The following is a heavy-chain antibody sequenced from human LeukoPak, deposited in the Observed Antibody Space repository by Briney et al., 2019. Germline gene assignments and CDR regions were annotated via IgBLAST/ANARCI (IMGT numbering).Heavy chain of an antibody. CDR3: VKGGRHIVVVPDSPRDWFDL. D-gene: IGHD2-2*01. CDR1: GFTFNIYA. CDR2: ISSNGGST. J-gene: IGHJ5*02. V-gene: IGHV3-64D*06. Sequence: GGSLRLSCSASGFTFNIYAMHWVRQAPGKGLEYVSAISSNGGSTYYADSVKGRFTFSRDNSKNTLYLQMSSLRPEDTAVYYCVKGGRHIVVVPDSPRDWFDLWGQGTLVTVSS.